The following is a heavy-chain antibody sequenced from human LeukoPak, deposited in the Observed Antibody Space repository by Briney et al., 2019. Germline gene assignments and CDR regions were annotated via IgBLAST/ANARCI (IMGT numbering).Heavy chain of an antibody. CDR1: GYTFTSYY. D-gene: IGHD2-21*02. CDR2: INPSGGST. CDR3: ASPRAYCGGDCGGMDV. Sequence: ASVNVSCKASGYTFTSYYMHWVRQAPGQGLEWMGIINPSGGSTSYAQKFQGRVTMTRDTSTSTVYMELSSLRSEDTAVYYCASPRAYCGGDCGGMDVWGQGTTVTVSS. V-gene: IGHV1-46*01. J-gene: IGHJ6*02.